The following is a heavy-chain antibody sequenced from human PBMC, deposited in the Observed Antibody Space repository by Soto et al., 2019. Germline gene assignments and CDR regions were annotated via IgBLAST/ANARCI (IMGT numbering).Heavy chain of an antibody. V-gene: IGHV1-18*04. Sequence: QVRLVQSGPEVKKPEASVKVSCKASGYTFSSSAISWVRQAPGQGPEWMGWISSSGVTNYAQNFQGRVTLTVDSSPTTAYMEVRSLSSADTAIYYCARDHGGYGTFDYWGQGTLVSVSS. J-gene: IGHJ4*02. CDR1: GYTFSSSA. CDR2: ISSSGVT. CDR3: ARDHGGYGTFDY. D-gene: IGHD5-12*01.